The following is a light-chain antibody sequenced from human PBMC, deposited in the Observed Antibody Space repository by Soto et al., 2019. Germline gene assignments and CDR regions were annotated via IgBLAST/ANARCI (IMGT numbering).Light chain of an antibody. CDR1: SSDVGGYNY. CDR2: DVS. V-gene: IGLV2-11*01. CDR3: CSYAGSYTFGVV. Sequence: QSALTQPRSVSGSPGQSVTISCTGASSDVGGYNYVSWYQQHPGKAPKLIIYDVSKRPSGVPDRFSVSKSGNTASLTISGLQAEDEADYYCCSYAGSYTFGVVFGGGTKLTVL. J-gene: IGLJ2*01.